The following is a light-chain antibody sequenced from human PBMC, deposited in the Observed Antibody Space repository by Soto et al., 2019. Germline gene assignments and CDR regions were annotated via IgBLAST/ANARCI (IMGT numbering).Light chain of an antibody. Sequence: DIQMTQSPSSVSASVGDGVTITCRASQGISTSLGWYQQKPGKAPKLLIYAASSLQSGVPSRFSGTGSGTDFTLTISSLQPEDFATYYSQQTNSFPLTFGGGTKVDIK. CDR3: QQTNSFPLT. V-gene: IGKV1D-12*01. CDR1: QGISTS. CDR2: AAS. J-gene: IGKJ4*01.